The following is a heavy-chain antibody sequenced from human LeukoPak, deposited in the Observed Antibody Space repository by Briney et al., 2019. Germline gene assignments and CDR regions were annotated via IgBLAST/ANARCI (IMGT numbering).Heavy chain of an antibody. Sequence: SETLSLTCTVSGGSISSGGYYWSWIRQPPGKGLEWIGYIYHSGSTYYNPSLKSRVTISVDRSKNQFSLKLSSVTAADTAVYYCARLAVGEGDLWFGELSGGYYFDYWGQGTLVTVSS. V-gene: IGHV4-30-2*01. D-gene: IGHD3-10*01. J-gene: IGHJ4*02. CDR1: GGSISSGGYY. CDR2: IYHSGST. CDR3: ARLAVGEGDLWFGELSGGYYFDY.